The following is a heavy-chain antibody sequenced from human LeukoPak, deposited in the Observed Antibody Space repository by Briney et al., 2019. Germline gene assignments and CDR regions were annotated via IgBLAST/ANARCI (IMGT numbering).Heavy chain of an antibody. CDR2: IYTSGST. V-gene: IGHV4-61*02. CDR1: GGSISSGSYY. J-gene: IGHJ4*02. D-gene: IGHD2-2*01. Sequence: SQTLSLTCTVSGGSISSGSYYWSWIRQPAGKGLEWIGRIYTSGSTNYNPPLKSRVTISVDTSKNQFSLKLSSVTAADTAVYYCASHCSSTSCYGVDYWGQGTLVTVSS. CDR3: ASHCSSTSCYGVDY.